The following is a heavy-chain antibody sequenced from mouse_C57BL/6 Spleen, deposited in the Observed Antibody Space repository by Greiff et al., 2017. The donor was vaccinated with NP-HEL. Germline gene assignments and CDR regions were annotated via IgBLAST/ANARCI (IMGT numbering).Heavy chain of an antibody. D-gene: IGHD2-5*01. CDR2: IYPGDGDT. V-gene: IGHV1-82*01. Sequence: LQESGPELVKPGASVKISCKASGYAFSSSWMNWVKQRPGKGLEWIGRIYPGDGDTNYNGKFKGKATLTADKSSSTAYMQLSSLTSEDSAVYFCASYSNYGAMDYWGQGTSVTVSS. CDR3: ASYSNYGAMDY. J-gene: IGHJ4*01. CDR1: GYAFSSSW.